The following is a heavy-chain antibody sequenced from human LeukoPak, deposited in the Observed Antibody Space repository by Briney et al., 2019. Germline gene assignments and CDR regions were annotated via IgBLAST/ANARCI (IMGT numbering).Heavy chain of an antibody. J-gene: IGHJ4*02. CDR2: ISYDGSNK. V-gene: IGHV3-30*04. Sequence: GGSLRLSCAASGFTFSSYAMHWVRQAPGQGLGWVAVISYDGSNKYYADSVKGRFTISRDNCKNTLYLQMNSLRAEDTAVYYCTTTTYSANWGQGTLVTVSS. CDR3: TTTTYSAN. CDR1: GFTFSSYA. D-gene: IGHD1-1*01.